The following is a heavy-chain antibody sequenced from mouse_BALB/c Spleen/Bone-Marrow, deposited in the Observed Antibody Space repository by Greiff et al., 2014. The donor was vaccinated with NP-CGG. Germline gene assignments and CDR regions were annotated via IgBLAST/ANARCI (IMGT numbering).Heavy chain of an antibody. D-gene: IGHD3-3*01. V-gene: IGHV5-17*02. Sequence: EVKLVESGGGLVQPGGSRKLSCAASGFTFSSFGMHWVRQAPEKGLEWVAYISSGSSTIYYADTMKGRFTISRDNPKNTLFLQMASLRSEDTAMYYCTRSGTLGSMDYWDQGTSVTVSS. J-gene: IGHJ4*01. CDR1: GFTFSSFG. CDR2: ISSGSSTI. CDR3: TRSGTLGSMDY.